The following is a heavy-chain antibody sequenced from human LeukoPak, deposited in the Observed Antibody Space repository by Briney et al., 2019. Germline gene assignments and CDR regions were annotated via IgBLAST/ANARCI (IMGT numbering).Heavy chain of an antibody. CDR3: ARDPYNGSYGDDYYYYMDV. Sequence: GGSLRLSCAASGFTFTTYWLGWVRQPPGKGLEWVANIKQDGTEKYYVDSVKGRFTISRDNAKNSLSLQMNSLRAEDTAVYYCARDPYNGSYGDDYYYYMDVWGKGTTVTVS. D-gene: IGHD1-26*01. CDR2: IKQDGTEK. J-gene: IGHJ6*03. V-gene: IGHV3-7*01. CDR1: GFTFTTYW.